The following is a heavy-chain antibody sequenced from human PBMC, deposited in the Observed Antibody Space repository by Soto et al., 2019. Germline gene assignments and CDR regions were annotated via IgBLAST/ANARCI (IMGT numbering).Heavy chain of an antibody. V-gene: IGHV3-30-3*01. J-gene: IGHJ6*02. CDR1: GFTFSNYA. CDR3: ARDSLRFLEWSSAYYFGMDV. Sequence: QVQLVESGGGVVQPGRSLRLSCAASGFTFSNYAMNWVRQAPGKGLEWVAVIPYDGINKYYADSVKGRFTISRDNSKNTRYLQMNSLRAEDTAVYYCARDSLRFLEWSSAYYFGMDVWGQGTTVTVSS. CDR2: IPYDGINK. D-gene: IGHD3-3*01.